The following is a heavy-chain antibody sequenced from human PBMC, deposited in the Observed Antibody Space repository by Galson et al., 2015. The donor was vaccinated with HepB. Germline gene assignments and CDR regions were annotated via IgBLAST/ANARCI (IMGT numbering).Heavy chain of an antibody. CDR2: ISRSGAAK. CDR3: ATYGGAWSAFFEH. J-gene: IGHJ4*02. Sequence: SLRLSCAVSGLTFSTYAMSWVRRAPGKGLEWVSYISRSGAAKFYADSVKGRFTVSRDNTKNSVFLQMSSLRAEDTAFYYCATYGGAWSAFFEHWGQGALVTVSS. CDR1: GLTFSTYA. V-gene: IGHV3-11*01. D-gene: IGHD2-21*01.